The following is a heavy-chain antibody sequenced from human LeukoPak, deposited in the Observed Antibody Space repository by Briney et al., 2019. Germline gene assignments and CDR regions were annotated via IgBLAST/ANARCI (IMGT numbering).Heavy chain of an antibody. CDR2: INPNSGGT. J-gene: IGHJ4*02. V-gene: IGHV1-2*02. CDR1: GYTFTGYY. CDR3: ASGFWSGYWFTHDY. Sequence: ASVKVSCKASGYTFTGYYMHWVRQAPGQGLEWMGWINPNSGGTNYAQKFQGRVTMIRDTSISTAYMELSRLRSDDTAVYYCASGFWSGYWFTHDYWGQGTLVTVSS. D-gene: IGHD3-3*01.